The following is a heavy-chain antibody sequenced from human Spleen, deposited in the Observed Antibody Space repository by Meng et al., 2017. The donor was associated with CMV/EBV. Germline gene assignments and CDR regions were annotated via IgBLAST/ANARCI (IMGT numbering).Heavy chain of an antibody. J-gene: IGHJ5*02. CDR2: MNPNSGNT. D-gene: IGHD2-2*01. Sequence: ASVKVSCKASGYTFTSYDINWVRQATGQGLEWMGWMNPNSGNTGYAQKFQGRVTITRNTSISTAYMELSSLRSDDTAVYYCARDAVVIPTAPNWFDLWGQGTLVTVSS. CDR1: GYTFTSYD. CDR3: ARDAVVIPTAPNWFDL. V-gene: IGHV1-8*03.